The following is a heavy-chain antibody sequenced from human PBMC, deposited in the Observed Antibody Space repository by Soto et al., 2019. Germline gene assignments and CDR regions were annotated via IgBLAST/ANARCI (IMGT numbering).Heavy chain of an antibody. CDR3: ATIVATINSNDY. CDR1: GYTFTSYD. D-gene: IGHD5-12*01. CDR2: MNPNSGNT. J-gene: IGHJ4*02. V-gene: IGHV1-8*01. Sequence: ASVKVSCKASGYTFTSYDINWVRQATGQGLEWMGWMNPNSGNTGYAQKFQGRVTMTRNKSMSTAYMELSSLRSEDTAVYYCATIVATINSNDYWGQGTLVTVSS.